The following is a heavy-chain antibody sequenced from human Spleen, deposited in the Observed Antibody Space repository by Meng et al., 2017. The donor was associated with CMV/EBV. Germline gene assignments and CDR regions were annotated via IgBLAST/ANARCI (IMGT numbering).Heavy chain of an antibody. D-gene: IGHD2-2*01. CDR2: INTYNGNT. Sequence: ASVKVSCKASGYIFTSYGISWVRQAPGQGLEWMGWINTYNGNTNYVRKVQGRVTMTTDTSTRTAYMELRSLRSDDTAVYYCARSGYCSSTSCYFVDYWGQGTLVTVSS. V-gene: IGHV1-18*01. CDR3: ARSGYCSSTSCYFVDY. CDR1: GYIFTSYG. J-gene: IGHJ4*02.